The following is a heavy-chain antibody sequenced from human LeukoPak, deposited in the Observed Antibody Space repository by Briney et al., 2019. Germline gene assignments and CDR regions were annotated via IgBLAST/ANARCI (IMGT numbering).Heavy chain of an antibody. CDR2: ISPNTGGT. J-gene: IGHJ4*02. D-gene: IGHD3-16*01. CDR1: GYTFTGYY. Sequence: ASVKVSCKASGYTFTGYYMHWVRQAPGQGLEWMGWISPNTGGTKYAQEFQGRVTVTRDTSISTAYVELSRLRSDDTAMYYCARPVLRLSGAFEFWGQGTPVIVSS. V-gene: IGHV1-2*02. CDR3: ARPVLRLSGAFEF.